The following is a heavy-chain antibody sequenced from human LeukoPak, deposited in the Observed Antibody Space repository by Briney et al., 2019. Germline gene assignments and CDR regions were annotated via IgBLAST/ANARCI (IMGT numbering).Heavy chain of an antibody. CDR3: ARESEELERAGIGAFDI. D-gene: IGHD1-1*01. Sequence: TSETLSLTCTVSGGSISSGSYYWSWIRQPAGKGLEWIGRIYTSGSTNYNPSLKSRVTISVDTSKNQFSLKLSSVTAADTAVYYCARESEELERAGIGAFDIWGQGTMVTVS. CDR2: IYTSGST. CDR1: GGSISSGSYY. J-gene: IGHJ3*02. V-gene: IGHV4-61*02.